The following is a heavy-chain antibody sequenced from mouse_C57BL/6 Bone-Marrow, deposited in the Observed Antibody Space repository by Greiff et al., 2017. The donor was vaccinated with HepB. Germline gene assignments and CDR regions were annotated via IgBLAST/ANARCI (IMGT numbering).Heavy chain of an antibody. D-gene: IGHD1-1*01. CDR3: TTFYYGPY. CDR2: IDPENGDT. J-gene: IGHJ2*01. V-gene: IGHV14-4*01. Sequence: VQLKESGAELVRPGASVKLSCTASGFNIKDDYMHWVKQRPEQGLEWIGWIDPENGDTAYAPKFQGKATMTADTSSNTAYLQLSSLTSEDTAVYYCTTFYYGPYWGRGTALTVSS. CDR1: GFNIKDDY.